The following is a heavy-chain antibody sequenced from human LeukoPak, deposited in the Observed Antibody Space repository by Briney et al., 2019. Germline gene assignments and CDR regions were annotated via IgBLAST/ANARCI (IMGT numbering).Heavy chain of an antibody. J-gene: IGHJ4*02. D-gene: IGHD6-6*01. CDR1: GGPINSGSYY. V-gene: IGHV4-61*09. CDR2: IYISEPT. Sequence: SEPLPLTCSVLGGPINSGSYYWCWIRQPAGKGLEWIGHIYISEPTNYNPSLRSRDNITLDPAKNHFSLNLSSVTAPASAVFCCARAMRIAARLQTIFDYWGQGTLVTVSS. CDR3: ARAMRIAARLQTIFDY.